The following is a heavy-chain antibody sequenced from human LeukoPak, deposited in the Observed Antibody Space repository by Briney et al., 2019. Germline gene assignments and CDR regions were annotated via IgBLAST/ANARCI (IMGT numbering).Heavy chain of an antibody. CDR2: IYPGDSDT. D-gene: IGHD3-3*01. V-gene: IGHV5-51*01. CDR3: XVYDFWSGYHDPYFDY. Sequence: GESLKISCKGSGYSFTSYWIGWVRQMPGKGLEWMGIIYPGDSDTRYSPSFQGQVTVSADKSISTAYLQWSSLKASDTAMYYCXVYDFWSGYHDPYFDYWGQGTLVTVSS. CDR1: GYSFTSYW. J-gene: IGHJ4*02.